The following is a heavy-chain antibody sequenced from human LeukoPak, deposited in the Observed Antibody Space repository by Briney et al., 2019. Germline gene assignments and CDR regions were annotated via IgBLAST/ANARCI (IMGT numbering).Heavy chain of an antibody. Sequence: GGSLRLSCAASGFTFSSYEMNWVRQAPGKGLEWVSFISSSSSYIYYADSVKGRFTISRDNAKNSLYLQMNSLRAEDTAVYYCARDLDCTGGSCYSDEYFQHWGQGTLVTVSS. D-gene: IGHD2-15*01. CDR1: GFTFSSYE. CDR2: ISSSSSYI. J-gene: IGHJ1*01. V-gene: IGHV3-21*01. CDR3: ARDLDCTGGSCYSDEYFQH.